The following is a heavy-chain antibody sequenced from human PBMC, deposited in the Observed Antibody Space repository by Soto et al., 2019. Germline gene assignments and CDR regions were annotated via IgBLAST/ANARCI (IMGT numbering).Heavy chain of an antibody. CDR3: ARWESRSGYYRDPSRDLHTPNWFEP. J-gene: IGHJ5*02. Sequence: SETLSLTCTVSGGSISSGGYYWSWIRQHPGKGLEWIGYIYYSGSTYYNPSLKSRVTISVDTSKNQFSLKLSSVTAADTAVYYCARWESRSGYYRDPSRDLHTPNWFEPWGQGTLVTVS. V-gene: IGHV4-31*03. CDR2: IYYSGST. D-gene: IGHD3-3*01. CDR1: GGSISSGGYY.